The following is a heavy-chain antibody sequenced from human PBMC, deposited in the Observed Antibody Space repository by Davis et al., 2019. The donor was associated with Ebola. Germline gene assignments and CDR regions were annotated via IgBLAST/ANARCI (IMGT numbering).Heavy chain of an antibody. CDR2: IIPIFGTA. CDR1: GGTFSSYA. J-gene: IGHJ6*02. CDR3: AGGSSRVSYYYYGMDV. D-gene: IGHD6-13*01. V-gene: IGHV1-69*13. Sequence: ASSVKVSCKASGGTFSSYAISWVRQAPGQGLEWMGGIIPIFGTANYAQKFQGRVTITADESTSTAYMELSSLRSEDTAVYYCAGGSSRVSYYYYGMDVWGQGTTVTVSS.